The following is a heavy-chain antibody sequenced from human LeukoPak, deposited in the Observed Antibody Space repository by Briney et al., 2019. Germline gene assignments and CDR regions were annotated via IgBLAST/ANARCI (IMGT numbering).Heavy chain of an antibody. V-gene: IGHV4-38-2*01. CDR1: SYSISSGYY. J-gene: IGHJ4*02. D-gene: IGHD2-15*01. Sequence: SETLSFTCVVSSYSISSGYYWGWIRQPPGKGLEWIGCISHSVGTYYNPSLKTRVTISVDTSKNQSSLRLSSGTAADTAVYYCARASRFCSGGSCSYYFDSWGQGSLVTVSS. CDR3: ARASRFCSGGSCSYYFDS. CDR2: ISHSVGT.